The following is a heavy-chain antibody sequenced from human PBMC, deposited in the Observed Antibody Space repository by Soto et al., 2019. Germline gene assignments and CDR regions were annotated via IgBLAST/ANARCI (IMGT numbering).Heavy chain of an antibody. V-gene: IGHV3-23*01. CDR1: GFTFSSYA. CDR2: ISDSGGST. Sequence: GGSLRLSCAASGFTFSSYAMSRVRQAPGKGLEWVSAISDSGGSTYYADSVKGRFTISRDNSKNTLYLQMNSLRAEDTAVYYCARDYDSSGYPRYYFDYWGQGTLVTVSS. D-gene: IGHD3-22*01. J-gene: IGHJ4*02. CDR3: ARDYDSSGYPRYYFDY.